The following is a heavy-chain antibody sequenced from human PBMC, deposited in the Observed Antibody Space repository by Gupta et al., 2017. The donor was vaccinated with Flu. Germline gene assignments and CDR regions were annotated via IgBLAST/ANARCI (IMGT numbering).Heavy chain of an antibody. CDR2: IWYDGRNK. J-gene: IGHJ4*02. CDR3: ERDEYYYDSSGYFDY. V-gene: IGHV3-33*01. Sequence: QVQLVESGGGVVQPGRSLRLSCAASGFIFSSYGMHWVRQAPGKGLEWVAVIWYDGRNKYYADSVKGRFTIARDNSKNTLYLQMNSLRAEDTAVYYCERDEYYYDSSGYFDYWGQGTLVTVSS. CDR1: GFIFSSYG. D-gene: IGHD3-22*01.